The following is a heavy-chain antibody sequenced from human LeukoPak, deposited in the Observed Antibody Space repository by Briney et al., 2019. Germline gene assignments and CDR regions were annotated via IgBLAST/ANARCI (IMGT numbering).Heavy chain of an antibody. CDR3: TESGAYYYGSGSSLIDY. CDR2: IKSKTDGGTT. V-gene: IGHV3-15*01. J-gene: IGHJ4*02. Sequence: GGSLRLACAAAGFTFSNAWMSWVCQAPGKGLEWVGRIKSKTDGGTTDYAAPVKGRFTITRDDSKNTLYLQMNSLKTEDTAVYYCTESGAYYYGSGSSLIDYWGQGTLVTVSS. D-gene: IGHD3-10*01. CDR1: GFTFSNAW.